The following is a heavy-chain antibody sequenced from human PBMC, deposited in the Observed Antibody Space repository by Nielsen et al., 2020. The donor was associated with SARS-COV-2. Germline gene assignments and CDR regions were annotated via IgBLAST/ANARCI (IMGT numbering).Heavy chain of an antibody. CDR3: RQQLARRRGYYYYYGMDV. J-gene: IGHJ6*02. Sequence: SETLSLTFAAYGGSFSGYYWSWIRQPPGKGLEWIGEINHSGSTNYNPSLKSRVTISVDTSKNQFSLKLSSVTAADTAVYYCRQQLARRRGYYYYYGMDVWGQGTTVTVSS. CDR2: INHSGST. CDR1: GGSFSGYY. D-gene: IGHD6-13*01. V-gene: IGHV4-34*01.